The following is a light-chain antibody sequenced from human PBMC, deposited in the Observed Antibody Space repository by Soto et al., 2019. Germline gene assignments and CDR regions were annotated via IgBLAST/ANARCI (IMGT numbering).Light chain of an antibody. CDR3: MQSLQTPPWT. CDR1: QSLLQTNGYTY. J-gene: IGKJ1*01. CDR2: LTS. Sequence: DIVMTQSPLSLPVTPREPASISCRSSQSLLQTNGYTYLDWYLQKPGQSPQLLIYLTSIRASGVPDRFSGSGSGTEFTLKISKVEAEDVGVYYCMQSLQTPPWTFGPGTKVEFK. V-gene: IGKV2-28*01.